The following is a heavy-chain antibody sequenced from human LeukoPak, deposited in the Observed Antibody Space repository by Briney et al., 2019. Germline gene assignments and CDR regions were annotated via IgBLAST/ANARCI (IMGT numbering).Heavy chain of an antibody. D-gene: IGHD2-2*02. J-gene: IGHJ2*01. CDR2: IYTSGST. CDR1: GGSISSGSYY. V-gene: IGHV4-61*02. Sequence: PSQTLSLTCTVSGGSISSGSYYWSWIRQPSGKGLEWIGRIYTSGSTNYNPSLKSRVTISVDTSKNQFSLKLSSVTAADTAVYYCSRGGVVPAAIGYFDLWGRGTLVTVSS. CDR3: SRGGVVPAAIGYFDL.